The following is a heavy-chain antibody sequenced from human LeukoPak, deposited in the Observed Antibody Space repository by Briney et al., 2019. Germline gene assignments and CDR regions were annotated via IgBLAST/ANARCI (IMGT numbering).Heavy chain of an antibody. Sequence: GGSLRLSCAASGFTFSSYAMSWVRQAPGKGLEWVSSISGSGGSTYYADSVKGRFTISRDNSKNTLYLQMNSLRAEDTAVYYCAKDLPRSGWDIGGGFDPWGQGTLVTVSS. V-gene: IGHV3-23*01. CDR3: AKDLPRSGWDIGGGFDP. D-gene: IGHD6-19*01. CDR2: ISGSGGST. J-gene: IGHJ5*02. CDR1: GFTFSSYA.